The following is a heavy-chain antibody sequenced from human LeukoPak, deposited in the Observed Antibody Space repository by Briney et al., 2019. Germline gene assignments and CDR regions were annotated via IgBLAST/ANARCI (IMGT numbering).Heavy chain of an antibody. V-gene: IGHV3-21*01. CDR2: ISSSSSYI. CDR1: GFTFSSYS. Sequence: SGGSLRLSCAASGFTFSSYSMNWVRQAPGKGLEWVSSISSSSSYIYYADSVKGRFTISRDNAKNSLYLQMNSLRAEDTAVYYCARENIAARDYYYYGMDVWGQGTTVTVSS. D-gene: IGHD6-6*01. J-gene: IGHJ6*02. CDR3: ARENIAARDYYYYGMDV.